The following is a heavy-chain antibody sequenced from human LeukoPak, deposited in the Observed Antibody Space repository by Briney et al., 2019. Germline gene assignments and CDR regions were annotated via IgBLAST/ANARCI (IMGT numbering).Heavy chain of an antibody. CDR2: IGTAGDT. CDR1: GFTFSSYD. D-gene: IGHD3-22*01. Sequence: PGGSLRLSCAASGFTFSSYDMHWVRHATGKGLEWVSAIGTAGDTYYPGSVKGRFTISRENAKNSLYLQMNSLRAGDTAVYYCARVNYYDSSDGAFDIWGQGTMVTVSS. J-gene: IGHJ3*02. CDR3: ARVNYYDSSDGAFDI. V-gene: IGHV3-13*01.